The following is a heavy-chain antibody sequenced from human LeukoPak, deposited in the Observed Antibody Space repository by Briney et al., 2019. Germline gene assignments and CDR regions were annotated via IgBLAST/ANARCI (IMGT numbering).Heavy chain of an antibody. V-gene: IGHV3-30-3*01. Sequence: GRSLRLFCAASGFTFSSYAMHWVRQAPGKGLEWVAVISYDGSNKYYADSVKGRFTISRDNSKNTLYLQMNSLRAEDTAVYYCARDQGYCSGGNCYINYYFDYWGQGTLVTVSS. CDR2: ISYDGSNK. D-gene: IGHD2-15*01. J-gene: IGHJ4*02. CDR1: GFTFSSYA. CDR3: ARDQGYCSGGNCYINYYFDY.